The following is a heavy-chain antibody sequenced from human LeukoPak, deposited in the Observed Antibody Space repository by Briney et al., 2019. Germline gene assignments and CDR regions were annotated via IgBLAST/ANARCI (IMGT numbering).Heavy chain of an antibody. CDR3: ARGVIAAAGTDY. Sequence: GASVKVSCKASGGTFSSYAISWVRQAPGQGLEWMGGIIPIFGTANYAQKFQGRVTITADKSTSTAYMELSSLRSEDTAVYYCARGVIAAAGTDYWGQGTLVTVSS. CDR2: IIPIFGTA. CDR1: GGTFSSYA. D-gene: IGHD6-13*01. J-gene: IGHJ4*02. V-gene: IGHV1-69*06.